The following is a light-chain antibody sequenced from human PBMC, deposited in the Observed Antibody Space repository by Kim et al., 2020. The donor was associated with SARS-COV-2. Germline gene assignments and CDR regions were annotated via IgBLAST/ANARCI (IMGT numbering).Light chain of an antibody. J-gene: IGLJ2*01. V-gene: IGLV3-19*01. CDR2: GKN. CDR1: SRRRYY. CDR3: NSRDTNDIVL. Sequence: ALGQTVRITCQGDSRRRYYATWYQQKPGQAPILLIYGKNNRPSGIPDRFSGSSSGNTASLTITGTQAGDEADYYCNSRDTNDIVLFGGGTQLTVL.